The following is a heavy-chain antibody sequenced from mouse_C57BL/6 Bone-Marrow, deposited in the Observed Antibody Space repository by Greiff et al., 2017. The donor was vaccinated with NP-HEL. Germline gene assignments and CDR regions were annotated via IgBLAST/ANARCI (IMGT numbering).Heavy chain of an antibody. Sequence: VQLQQSGPVLVKPGASVKMSCKASGYTFTDYYMNWVKQSHGKSLEWIGVINPYNGGTSYNQKFKGKATLTVDKSSSTAYMELNSLTSEDSAVYYCARRTYYGYDYWYFDVWGTGTTVTVSS. CDR2: INPYNGGT. CDR3: ARRTYYGYDYWYFDV. D-gene: IGHD2-2*01. CDR1: GYTFTDYY. J-gene: IGHJ1*03. V-gene: IGHV1-19*01.